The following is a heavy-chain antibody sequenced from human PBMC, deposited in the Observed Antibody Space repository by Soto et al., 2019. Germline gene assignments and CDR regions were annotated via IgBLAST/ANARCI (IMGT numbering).Heavy chain of an antibody. CDR2: VYYTGRT. CDR1: GGSISGSY. CDR3: ARSVSVPGAHTDY. V-gene: IGHV4-59*01. Sequence: SETLSLTCSVSGGSISGSYWSWIRQSPGKGLEWLGYVYYTGRTNYSPSLRSRVSISVDTSKNEFSLRLSSVTAADTAVYFCARSVSVPGAHTDYWGQGTQAPVSP. D-gene: IGHD2-8*02. J-gene: IGHJ4*02.